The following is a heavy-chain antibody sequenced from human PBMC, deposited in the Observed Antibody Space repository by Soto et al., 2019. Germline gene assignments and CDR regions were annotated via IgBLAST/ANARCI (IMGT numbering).Heavy chain of an antibody. Sequence: QITLQESGPTLVKPTQTLTLTCTFSGFSLSTNGVAVGWIRQPPGKALEWLALIYWDDDKRYSPSLKSRLTITKDTSKNQVVLTMTNMDPVDTATYYCAHRFSDSSGSSFDYWGQGTLVTVSS. V-gene: IGHV2-5*02. D-gene: IGHD3-22*01. J-gene: IGHJ4*02. CDR1: GFSLSTNGVA. CDR3: AHRFSDSSGSSFDY. CDR2: IYWDDDK.